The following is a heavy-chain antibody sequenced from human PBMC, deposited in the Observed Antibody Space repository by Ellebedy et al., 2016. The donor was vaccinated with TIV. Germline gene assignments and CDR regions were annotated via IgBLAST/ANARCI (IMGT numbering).Heavy chain of an antibody. J-gene: IGHJ6*02. CDR1: GFTFTSYW. CDR2: INQDGSRI. D-gene: IGHD3-22*01. Sequence: GESLKISCAASGFTFTSYWMSWVRQAPGKGLEWVANINQDGSRIYYVDSVKGRFTISRDNAKNSVYLRMNTRRVEDTAVYHCVRDGAYGDYSPGYYGMDVWGQGTTVTVSS. V-gene: IGHV3-7*03. CDR3: VRDGAYGDYSPGYYGMDV.